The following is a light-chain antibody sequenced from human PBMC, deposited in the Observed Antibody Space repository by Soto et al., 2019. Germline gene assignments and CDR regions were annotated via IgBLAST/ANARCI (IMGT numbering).Light chain of an antibody. CDR3: QQRSNWPPLT. CDR2: GAS. V-gene: IGKV3-15*01. J-gene: IGKJ4*01. Sequence: EIVMTQSPATLSVSPGERATFSCRASQSVSSNLAWYQQKPGQAPRLLIYGASTRATGIPARFSGSGSGTEFTLTISSLQSEDFAVYYCQQRSNWPPLTFGGGTKVEIK. CDR1: QSVSSN.